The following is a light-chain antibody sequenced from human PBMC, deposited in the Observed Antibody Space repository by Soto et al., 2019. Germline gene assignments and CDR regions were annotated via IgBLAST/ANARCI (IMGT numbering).Light chain of an antibody. CDR1: QSVTTF. J-gene: IGKJ5*01. V-gene: IGKV3-11*01. CDR2: DAS. CDR3: QHSSNWPPTIT. Sequence: EIVLTQSPATLSLSPGERATLSCRASQSVTTFLAWYQQKPGQAPRLLIYDASDRATGIPATFSGSGAGTDFTLTISSLEPEDFAVYYCQHSSNWPPTITFGQGTRLEIK.